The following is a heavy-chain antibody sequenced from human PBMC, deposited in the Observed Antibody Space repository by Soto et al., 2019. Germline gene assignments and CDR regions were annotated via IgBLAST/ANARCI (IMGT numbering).Heavy chain of an antibody. CDR2: ISSSSNYM. D-gene: IGHD6-13*01. V-gene: IGHV3-21*01. Sequence: PGGSLRLSCAASGFTFSSYSMNWVRQAPGKGLEWVSSISSSSNYMYYTDSVKGRFTISRDNARNSLYLQMNSLRAEDTAVYYCARAGGYSRLFTHKTAYDMDVWGQGTTVTVSS. CDR3: ARAGGYSRLFTHKTAYDMDV. CDR1: GFTFSSYS. J-gene: IGHJ6*02.